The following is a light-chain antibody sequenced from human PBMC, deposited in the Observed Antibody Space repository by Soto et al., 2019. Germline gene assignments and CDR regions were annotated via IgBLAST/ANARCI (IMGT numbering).Light chain of an antibody. CDR1: ISDVGNYNL. CDR2: DVS. V-gene: IGLV2-23*02. Sequence: QSALTQPASVSGSPGQSITISCTGTISDVGNYNLVSWYQQHPGKAPKLMIYDVSKRPSGVSNRFSGSKSGNTASLTISGLQADDEADYYCCSYAGDSYVFGTGTKLTVL. J-gene: IGLJ1*01. CDR3: CSYAGDSYV.